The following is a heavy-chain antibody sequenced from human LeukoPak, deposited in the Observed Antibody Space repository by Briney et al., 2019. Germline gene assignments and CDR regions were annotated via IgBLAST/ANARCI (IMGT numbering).Heavy chain of an antibody. D-gene: IGHD6-13*01. CDR2: IFTSGTT. CDR3: ATGQQQLPIIDY. J-gene: IGHJ4*02. CDR1: GGTTSTYY. V-gene: IGHV4-4*07. Sequence: PSETLSLTCTVSGGTTSTYYWTWIRQPDGKGLEWIGHIFTSGTTNYNPSLKSRVTVSVDTSKNQFSLKLTSVTAADTAVYYCATGQQQLPIIDYWGQGTRVTVSS.